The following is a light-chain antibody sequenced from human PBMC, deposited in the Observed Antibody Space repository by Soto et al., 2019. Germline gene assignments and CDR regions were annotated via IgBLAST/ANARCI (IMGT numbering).Light chain of an antibody. CDR1: QSVSSN. CDR2: GAS. V-gene: IGKV3-15*01. Sequence: EIVMTQSPATLSVSPGERATLSCRASQSVSSNLAWYQQKPGQAPRLLFYGASTRATGIPDRFSGSGSETEFTLTISSLQPEDFAVYYCQQYGSSPWTFGQGTKVEIK. CDR3: QQYGSSPWT. J-gene: IGKJ1*01.